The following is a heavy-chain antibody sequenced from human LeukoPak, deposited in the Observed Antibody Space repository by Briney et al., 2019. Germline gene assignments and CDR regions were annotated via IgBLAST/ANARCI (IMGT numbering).Heavy chain of an antibody. V-gene: IGHV3-7*01. CDR3: ARFYIVAAENYYYGMDV. CDR1: GFTFSSYW. Sequence: GGSLRLSCAASGFTFSSYWMSWVRQAPGKGLEWVANIKQDGSEKYYVDSVKGRFTISRDNAKNSLYLQMNSLRAEDTAVYYCARFYIVAAENYYYGMDVWGQGTTVTVSS. D-gene: IGHD1-26*01. CDR2: IKQDGSEK. J-gene: IGHJ6*02.